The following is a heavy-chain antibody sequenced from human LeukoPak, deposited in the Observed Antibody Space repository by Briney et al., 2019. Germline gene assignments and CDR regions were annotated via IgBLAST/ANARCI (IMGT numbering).Heavy chain of an antibody. CDR2: INPNSGGT. Sequence: GASVKVSCKASGYTFTGYYMHWVRQAPGQGLEWMGRINPNSGGTNYAQKFQGRVTMTRDTSISTAYMELSRLRSDDTAVYYCARGLGVLWFGELLPYNWFDPWGQGTLVTVSS. CDR1: GYTFTGYY. J-gene: IGHJ5*02. V-gene: IGHV1-2*06. CDR3: ARGLGVLWFGELLPYNWFDP. D-gene: IGHD3-10*01.